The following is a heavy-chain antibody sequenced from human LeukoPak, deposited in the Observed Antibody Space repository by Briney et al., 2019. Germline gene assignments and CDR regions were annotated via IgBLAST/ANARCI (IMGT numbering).Heavy chain of an antibody. D-gene: IGHD3-10*01. Sequence: SETLSLTCAVYRGSFSGYYWSWIRQPPGKGLEWIGEINHSGSTNYNPSLKSRVTISVDTSKNQFSLKLSSVTAADTAVYYCARGLLTYYYGSGSPHYFDYWGQGTLVTVSS. CDR1: RGSFSGYY. V-gene: IGHV4-34*01. CDR3: ARGLLTYYYGSGSPHYFDY. J-gene: IGHJ4*02. CDR2: INHSGST.